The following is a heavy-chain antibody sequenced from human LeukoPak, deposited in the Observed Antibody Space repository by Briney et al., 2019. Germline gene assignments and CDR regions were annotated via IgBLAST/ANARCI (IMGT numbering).Heavy chain of an antibody. Sequence: KPSETLSLTCTVSGGSISSYYWSWIRQPPGKGLEWIGYIYYSGSTNYNPSLKSRVTISVDTSKNQFSLKLSSVTAADTAVYYCARQGRIAAAGAAYFDYWGQGTLVTVSS. D-gene: IGHD6-13*01. CDR3: ARQGRIAAAGAAYFDY. V-gene: IGHV4-59*01. CDR1: GGSISSYY. J-gene: IGHJ4*02. CDR2: IYYSGST.